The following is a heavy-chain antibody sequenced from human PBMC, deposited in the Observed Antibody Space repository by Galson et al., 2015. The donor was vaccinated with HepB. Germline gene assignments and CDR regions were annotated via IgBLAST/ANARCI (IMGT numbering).Heavy chain of an antibody. D-gene: IGHD3-10*01. CDR3: AREGGGYYYYYMDV. Sequence: SLRLSCAASGFTVTNTYMSWVRQAPGKGLEWLSVIYGGGTTYYADSVKGRFTISRDTSKNTVDLQMNSLRAEDTALYYCAREGGGYYYYYMDVWGKGTTVTVSS. CDR1: GFTVTNTY. V-gene: IGHV3-53*01. CDR2: IYGGGTT. J-gene: IGHJ6*03.